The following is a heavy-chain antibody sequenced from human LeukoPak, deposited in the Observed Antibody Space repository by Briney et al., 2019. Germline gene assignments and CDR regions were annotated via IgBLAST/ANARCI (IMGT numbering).Heavy chain of an antibody. CDR2: INHSGST. J-gene: IGHJ3*02. D-gene: IGHD6-19*01. Sequence: SETLSLTCAVYGGSFSGYYWSWIRQPPGKGLEWIGEINHSGSTNYNPSLKSRVTISVDTSKNQFSLKLSSVTAADTAAYYCARGRGRYSSGWYRQAFDIWGQGTMVTVSS. V-gene: IGHV4-34*01. CDR1: GGSFSGYY. CDR3: ARGRGRYSSGWYRQAFDI.